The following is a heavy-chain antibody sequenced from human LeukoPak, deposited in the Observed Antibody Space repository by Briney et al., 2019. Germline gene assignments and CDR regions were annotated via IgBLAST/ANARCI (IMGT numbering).Heavy chain of an antibody. Sequence: GGSLRLSCSASGFTFSSYAMNWVRQAPGKGLEYVSAISSNGGSTYYADSVKGRFTISRDNSKNTLYLQMSSLRAEDTAIYYCVRGPLALRYFALAHFDYWGQGTLVTVSS. J-gene: IGHJ4*02. D-gene: IGHD3-9*01. CDR3: VRGPLALRYFALAHFDY. V-gene: IGHV3-64D*09. CDR1: GFTFSSYA. CDR2: ISSNGGST.